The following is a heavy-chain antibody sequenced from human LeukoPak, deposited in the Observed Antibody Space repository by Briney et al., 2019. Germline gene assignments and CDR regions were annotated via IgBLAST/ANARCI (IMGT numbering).Heavy chain of an antibody. D-gene: IGHD5-24*01. CDR1: GFTFSSYA. CDR3: ARGGVRWLQLRGAFDI. J-gene: IGHJ3*02. CDR2: ISGSGGST. V-gene: IGHV3-23*01. Sequence: GGSLRLSCAASGFTFSSYAMSWVRQAPGKGLEWVSAISGSGGSTYYADSVKGRFTISRDNAKNSLYLQMNSLRAEDTAVYYCARGGVRWLQLRGAFDIWGQGTMVTVSS.